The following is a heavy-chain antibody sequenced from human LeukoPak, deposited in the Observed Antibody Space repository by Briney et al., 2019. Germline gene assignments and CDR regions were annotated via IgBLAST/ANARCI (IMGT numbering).Heavy chain of an antibody. CDR1: GFTFSSYA. Sequence: GGSLRLSCAASGFTFSSYAMHWVRQAPGKGLVWVAVISYDGSNKYYADSVKGRFTISRDNSKNTLYLQMNSLRAEDTAVYYCASPEGSGRVRHSRHGGKPPNWYFDLWGRGTLVTVSS. D-gene: IGHD3-10*01. CDR3: ASPEGSGRVRHSRHGGKPPNWYFDL. J-gene: IGHJ2*01. V-gene: IGHV3-30*04. CDR2: ISYDGSNK.